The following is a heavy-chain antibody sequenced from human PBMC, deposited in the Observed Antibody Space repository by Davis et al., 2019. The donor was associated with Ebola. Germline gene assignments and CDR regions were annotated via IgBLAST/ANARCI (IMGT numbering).Heavy chain of an antibody. V-gene: IGHV1-46*01. CDR2: INPSGGST. Sequence: AASVKVSCKASGYTFTSYYMHWVRQAPGQGLEWMGIINPSGGSTSYAQKFQGRVTMTRDTSTSTVYMEPSSLRSEDTAVYYCARESIVVVAATAKNYYYYGMDVWGKGTTVTVSS. CDR1: GYTFTSYY. J-gene: IGHJ6*04. CDR3: ARESIVVVAATAKNYYYYGMDV. D-gene: IGHD2-15*01.